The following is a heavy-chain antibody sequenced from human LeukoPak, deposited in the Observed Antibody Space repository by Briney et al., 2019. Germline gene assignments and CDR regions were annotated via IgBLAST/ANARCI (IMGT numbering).Heavy chain of an antibody. CDR1: GFTFSSYW. CDR2: INSDGSST. V-gene: IGHV3-74*01. J-gene: IGHJ3*02. Sequence: GRSLRLPCAASGFTFSSYWMHWVRQAPGKGLVWVSRINSDGSSTSYADSVKGRFTISRDNAKNTMYLQMNSLRAEDTAVYYCASGLSSIAARNAFDIWGQGTMVTVSS. CDR3: ASGLSSIAARNAFDI. D-gene: IGHD6-6*01.